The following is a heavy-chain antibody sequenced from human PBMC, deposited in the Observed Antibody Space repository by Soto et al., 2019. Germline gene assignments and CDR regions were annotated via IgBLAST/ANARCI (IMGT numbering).Heavy chain of an antibody. D-gene: IGHD3-3*01. CDR1: GGSISSYY. Sequence: SETLSLTCTVSGGSISSYYWSWIRQPPGKGLEWIGYIYYSGSTNYNPSLKSRVTISVDTSKNQFSLKLSSVTAADTAVYYCSRNSGVVIRNRYYYYGMDFWGQGTTVTVSS. J-gene: IGHJ6*02. CDR2: IYYSGST. CDR3: SRNSGVVIRNRYYYYGMDF. V-gene: IGHV4-59*08.